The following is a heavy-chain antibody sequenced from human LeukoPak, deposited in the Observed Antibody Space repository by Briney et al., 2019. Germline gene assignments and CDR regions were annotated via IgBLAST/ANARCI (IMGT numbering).Heavy chain of an antibody. V-gene: IGHV4-4*02. Sequence: SETLSLTCAVSGGSISSSNWWSWVRQPPGKGLEWIGEIYHSGSTNYNPSLKSRVTISVDKSKNQFSLKLSSVTAADTAVYYCARARDSSGPHFDYWGQGTLVTVSS. D-gene: IGHD3-22*01. CDR3: ARARDSSGPHFDY. J-gene: IGHJ4*02. CDR1: GGSISSSNW. CDR2: IYHSGST.